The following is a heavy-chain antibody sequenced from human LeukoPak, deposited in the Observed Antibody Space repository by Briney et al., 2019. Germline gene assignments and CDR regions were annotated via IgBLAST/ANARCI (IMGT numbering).Heavy chain of an antibody. D-gene: IGHD3-10*01. Sequence: AAVKVSCKASGYTFTSYGMSGVRQAPGQGLEWMGWISAYSGNTKYAQKHQGRVTMTTDTSTSTAHMELRSLKSDDTAVYYCARELLVTNWFDPWGQGTLVTVSS. CDR3: ARELLVTNWFDP. J-gene: IGHJ5*02. CDR1: GYTFTSYG. CDR2: ISAYSGNT. V-gene: IGHV1-18*01.